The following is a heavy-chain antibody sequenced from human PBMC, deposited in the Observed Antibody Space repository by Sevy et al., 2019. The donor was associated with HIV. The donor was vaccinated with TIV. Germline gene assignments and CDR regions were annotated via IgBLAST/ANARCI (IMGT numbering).Heavy chain of an antibody. CDR3: ARLSGSGWYYFDY. J-gene: IGHJ4*02. CDR1: GGSISSYY. V-gene: IGHV4-59*08. Sequence: SETLSLTCTVSGGSISSYYWSWIRQPPGKGLEWIGYIYYSGSTNYNPSLKSRVTISVDTSKNQFSLKLSPVTAADTAVYYCARLSGSGWYYFDYWGQGTLVTVSS. D-gene: IGHD6-19*01. CDR2: IYYSGST.